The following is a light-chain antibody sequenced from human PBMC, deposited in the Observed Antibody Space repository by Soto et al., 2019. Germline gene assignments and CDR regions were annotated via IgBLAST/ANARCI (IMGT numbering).Light chain of an antibody. J-gene: IGKJ4*02. V-gene: IGKV1-12*01. CDR2: AAS. CDR3: QKADTFPLA. CDR1: KVISRW. Sequence: DIQMTQSPSSASAYVGDSVTITCRASKVISRWVAWYQQKPGKAPRLLIYAASTLEGGLPSRFRGSVSGTLFTLTIATLLPEDFATYYCQKADTFPLAFGGGTKLEI.